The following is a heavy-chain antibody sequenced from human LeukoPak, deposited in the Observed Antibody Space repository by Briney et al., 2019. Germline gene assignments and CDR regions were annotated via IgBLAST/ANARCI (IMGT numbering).Heavy chain of an antibody. Sequence: PGGSLRLSCSASGFVFSIYTMYWVRQAPGKGLEWVSGISGSGGSTYHADSVKGRFTISRDNSKNTLYLQMNSLRAEDTAVYYCGKHYSSSWYNWFDPWGQGTLVTVSS. D-gene: IGHD6-13*01. CDR1: GFVFSIYT. V-gene: IGHV3-23*01. J-gene: IGHJ5*02. CDR2: ISGSGGST. CDR3: GKHYSSSWYNWFDP.